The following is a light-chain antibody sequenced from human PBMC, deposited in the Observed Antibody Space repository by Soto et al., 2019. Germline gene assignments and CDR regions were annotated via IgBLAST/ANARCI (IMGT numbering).Light chain of an antibody. V-gene: IGKV1-39*01. CDR2: GAS. Sequence: IHMSQSPSSLAASLLSTVTISCGSSQSIIGSLNWYQQKPGKAPKLLIYGASTLQSRVPSRVSGSGSGTDYTLTSIRLQAEDLVTRYCQRSYRTRTLGQGTQVEIK. CDR3: QRSYRTRT. J-gene: IGKJ5*01. CDR1: QSIIGS.